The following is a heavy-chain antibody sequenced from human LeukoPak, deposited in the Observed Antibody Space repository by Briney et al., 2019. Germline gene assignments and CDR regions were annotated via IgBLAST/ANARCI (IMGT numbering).Heavy chain of an antibody. CDR2: MYYSGST. Sequence: SETLSLTCTVSGGSISSSSYYWGWIRQPPGKGLEWIGSMYYSGSTYQNPSLKSRVTISGDTSKNQFSLKLSSVTAADTAVYYCARTCAGELWPNYYFDYWGQGTLVTVSS. CDR3: ARTCAGELWPNYYFDY. V-gene: IGHV4-39*07. CDR1: GGSISSSSYY. D-gene: IGHD3-10*01. J-gene: IGHJ4*02.